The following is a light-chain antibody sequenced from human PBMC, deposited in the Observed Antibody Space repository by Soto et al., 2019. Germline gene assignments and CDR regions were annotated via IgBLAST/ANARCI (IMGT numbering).Light chain of an antibody. CDR3: ETWDSDTRV. CDR1: SGHRSYI. Sequence: QLVLTQSSSASASLGSSVSLACTLNSGHRSYIIAWHQQQPGKAPRYLMKLESSGTYNKGSGVPDRFSGSSSGADRYLIISNLQSEDEADYSCETWDSDTRVFGGGTKLTVL. J-gene: IGLJ2*01. CDR2: LESSGTY. V-gene: IGLV4-60*03.